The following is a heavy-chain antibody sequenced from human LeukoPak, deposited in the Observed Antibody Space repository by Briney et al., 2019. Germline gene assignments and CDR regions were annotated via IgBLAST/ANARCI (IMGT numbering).Heavy chain of an antibody. J-gene: IGHJ6*03. V-gene: IGHV3-30*02. CDR3: AKSLEGIVYYYFYMDV. CDR1: GFTFSSYG. CDR2: IRYDGSNK. D-gene: IGHD2-21*01. Sequence: GGSLRLSCAASGFTFSSYGMHWVRQAPGKGLEWVAFIRYDGSNKYYADSVKGRFTISRDNSKNTLYLQMNSLRAEDTAVYYCAKSLEGIVYYYFYMDVWAKGPRSPSP.